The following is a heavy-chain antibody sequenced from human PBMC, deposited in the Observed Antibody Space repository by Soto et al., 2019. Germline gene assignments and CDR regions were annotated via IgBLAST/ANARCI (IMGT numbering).Heavy chain of an antibody. CDR3: AREAYCGGDCYYYFDY. CDR1: GGTFSSYA. V-gene: IGHV1-69*13. Sequence: ASVKVSCKASGGTFSSYAISWVRQAPGQGLEWMGGIIPIFGTANYAQKFQGRVTITADESTSTAYMELSSLRSEDTAVYYCAREAYCGGDCYYYFDYWGQGTLVTVSS. D-gene: IGHD2-21*02. CDR2: IIPIFGTA. J-gene: IGHJ4*02.